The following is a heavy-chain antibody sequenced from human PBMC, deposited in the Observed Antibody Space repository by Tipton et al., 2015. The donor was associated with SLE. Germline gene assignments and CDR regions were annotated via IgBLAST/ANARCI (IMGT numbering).Heavy chain of an antibody. CDR1: GFTFSSYA. D-gene: IGHD1-26*01. CDR2: ISYDGSNK. CDR3: ARDGGRWELLKGFDY. V-gene: IGHV3-30-3*01. Sequence: SLRLSCAASGFTFSSYAMHWVRQAPGKGLEWVAVISYDGSNKYYADSVKGRFTISRDNSKNSLYLQMNSLRAEDTAVYYCARDGGRWELLKGFDYWGQGTLVTVSS. J-gene: IGHJ4*02.